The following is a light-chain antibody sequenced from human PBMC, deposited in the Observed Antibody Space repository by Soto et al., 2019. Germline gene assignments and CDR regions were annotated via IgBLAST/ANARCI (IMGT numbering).Light chain of an antibody. J-gene: IGKJ1*01. Sequence: DIVMTQSPDSLAVSLGERVIINCKSSQSVSYSSNNKNYLTWYQQKPGQPPRLLIYWASTRKSGVPDRFSGSGSGTDFTLTISSLQAEDVAVYYCQQYYSTPWTFGQGTKVEIK. CDR1: QSVSYSSNNKNY. V-gene: IGKV4-1*01. CDR2: WAS. CDR3: QQYYSTPWT.